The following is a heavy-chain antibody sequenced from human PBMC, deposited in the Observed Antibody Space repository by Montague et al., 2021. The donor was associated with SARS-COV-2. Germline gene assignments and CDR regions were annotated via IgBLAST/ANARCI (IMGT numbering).Heavy chain of an antibody. Sequence: SETLSLTCTVSGYSIISSYYWCGILQPPGKGLVWISSIYHSGSTSXNPXXXSRVTITVDTSKNQYSLKLSSVTAADTAVYYCARDVRYYDFWSGRDQTSPDYWGQGTPVTVSS. CDR2: IYHSGST. CDR1: GYSIISSYY. J-gene: IGHJ4*02. V-gene: IGHV4-38-2*02. CDR3: ARDVRYYDFWSGRDQTSPDY. D-gene: IGHD3-3*01.